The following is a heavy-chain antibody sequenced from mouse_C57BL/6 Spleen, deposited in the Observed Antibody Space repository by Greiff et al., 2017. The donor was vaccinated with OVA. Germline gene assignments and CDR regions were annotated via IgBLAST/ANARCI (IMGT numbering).Heavy chain of an antibody. J-gene: IGHJ4*01. Sequence: EVMLVESGGGLVKPGGSLKLSCAASGFTFSDYGMHWVRQAPEKGLEWVAYISSGSSTIYYADTVKGRFTISRDNAKNTLFLQMTSLRSEDTAMYYCARPTVYYDYDEGGYYAMDYWGQGTSVTVSS. V-gene: IGHV5-17*01. CDR3: ARPTVYYDYDEGGYYAMDY. D-gene: IGHD2-4*01. CDR2: ISSGSSTI. CDR1: GFTFSDYG.